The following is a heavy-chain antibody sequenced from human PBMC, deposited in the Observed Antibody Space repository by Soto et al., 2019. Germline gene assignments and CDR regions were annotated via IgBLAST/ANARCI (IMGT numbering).Heavy chain of an antibody. V-gene: IGHV3-73*01. J-gene: IGHJ4*02. CDR2: IRSKANSYAT. CDR1: GFTFSGSA. D-gene: IGHD4-17*01. Sequence: VQLVESGGGLVQPGGSLKLSCAASGFTFSGSAMHWVRQASGKGLEWVGRIRSKANSYATAYAASVKGRFTISRDDSKNTAYLQMNSLKTEDTAVYYCTRLPTTVTRNDYWGQGTLVTVSS. CDR3: TRLPTTVTRNDY.